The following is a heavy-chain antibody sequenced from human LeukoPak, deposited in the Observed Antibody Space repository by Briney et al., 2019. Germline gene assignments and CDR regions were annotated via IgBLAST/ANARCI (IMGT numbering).Heavy chain of an antibody. CDR3: AGLGITMIGGV. CDR2: ISSSGSTI. J-gene: IGHJ6*04. CDR1: GFTFSSYE. V-gene: IGHV3-48*03. D-gene: IGHD3-10*02. Sequence: GGSLRLSCAASGFTFSSYEMNWVRQAPGTGLEGVSYISSSGSTIYYADSVKGRFTISRDNAKNSLYLQMNSLRAEDTAVYYCAGLGITMIGGVWGKGTTVTVSS.